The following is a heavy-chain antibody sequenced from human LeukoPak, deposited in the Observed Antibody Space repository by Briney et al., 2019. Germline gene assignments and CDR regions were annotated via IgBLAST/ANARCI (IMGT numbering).Heavy chain of an antibody. J-gene: IGHJ4*02. CDR1: GFTFSTYA. V-gene: IGHV3-23*01. CDR2: ISGSSDTT. Sequence: GGSLRLSCAASGFTFSTYAMSWVRQAPGRGLEWVSAISGSSDTTYYADSVKGRFTISRGNSKNTLYLQMNSLRAEDTAVYYCANREGGYTYDPFDYWGQGTLVTVSS. D-gene: IGHD5-18*01. CDR3: ANREGGYTYDPFDY.